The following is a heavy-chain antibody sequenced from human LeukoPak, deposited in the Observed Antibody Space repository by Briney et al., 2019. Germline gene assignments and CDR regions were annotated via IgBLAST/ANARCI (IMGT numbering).Heavy chain of an antibody. CDR3: ARGRDGYED. V-gene: IGHV4-59*01. J-gene: IGHJ4*02. Sequence: SETLSLTCTVSGASISTYYWSWIRQPPGKGLEWLGYIYYSGTTNYNPSLKSRVTLSVDTSKNQFSLKLSSVTAADTAVYYCARGRDGYEDWGQGTLVTVSP. D-gene: IGHD5-24*01. CDR2: IYYSGTT. CDR1: GASISTYY.